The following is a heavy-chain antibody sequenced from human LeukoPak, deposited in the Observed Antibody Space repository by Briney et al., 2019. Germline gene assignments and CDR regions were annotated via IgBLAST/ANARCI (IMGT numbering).Heavy chain of an antibody. CDR3: ARVSRMLGTSTLNN. CDR1: LFTLSHYY. V-gene: IGHV3-66*01. Sequence: GGSLRLSCAASLFTLSHYYMSWVRQAPGKGLEWVSVIYTGGSTYFTDSANGIFTISRDYSNNTLNLEMNSLRGEDTDVYYCARVSRMLGTSTLNNWGQGTLVTVS. CDR2: IYTGGST. J-gene: IGHJ4*02. D-gene: IGHD1-26*01.